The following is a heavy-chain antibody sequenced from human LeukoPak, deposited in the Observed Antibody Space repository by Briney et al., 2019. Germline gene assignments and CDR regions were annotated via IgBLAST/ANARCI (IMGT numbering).Heavy chain of an antibody. CDR3: ARDQSCGCYWYCYMDV. D-gene: IGHD2-15*01. Sequence: GGSLRLSCAASGFTFSSYAMHWVRQAPGKGLEWVAVISYDGSNKYYADSVKGRFTISRDNSKSTLYLQMNSLRAEDTAVYYCARDQSCGCYWYCYMDVWGKGTTVTVSS. CDR1: GFTFSSYA. V-gene: IGHV3-30*04. J-gene: IGHJ6*03. CDR2: ISYDGSNK.